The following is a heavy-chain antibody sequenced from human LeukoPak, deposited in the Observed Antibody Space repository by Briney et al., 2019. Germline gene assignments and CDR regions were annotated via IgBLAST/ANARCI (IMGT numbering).Heavy chain of an antibody. Sequence: GGSLRLSCAASGFTFSSYGMRWVRQAPGKGLEWVAVISYDGSNKYYADSVKGRFTISRDNSKNTLYLQMNSLRAEDTAVYYCAKAGRYFDWLSLDYWGQGTWSPSPQ. J-gene: IGHJ4*02. CDR1: GFTFSSYG. CDR2: ISYDGSNK. V-gene: IGHV3-30*18. D-gene: IGHD3-9*01. CDR3: AKAGRYFDWLSLDY.